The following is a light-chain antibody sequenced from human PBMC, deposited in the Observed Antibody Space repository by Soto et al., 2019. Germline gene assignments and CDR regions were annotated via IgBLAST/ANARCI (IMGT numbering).Light chain of an antibody. CDR1: QGIRND. CDR2: GAS. Sequence: AIQMTQSPSSLYASVGDRVTITCRASQGIRNDLGWYQQKPGKAPKFLIYGASSLQSGVPSRVIGSGSGTDFTLTISRLQPEDFATYYCLQYYNDPSTFGQGTKLDIK. V-gene: IGKV1-6*01. CDR3: LQYYNDPST. J-gene: IGKJ2*01.